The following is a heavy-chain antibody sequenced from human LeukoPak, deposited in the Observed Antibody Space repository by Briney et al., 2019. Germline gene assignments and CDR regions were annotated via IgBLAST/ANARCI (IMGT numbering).Heavy chain of an antibody. CDR1: GFNFRAYW. CDR2: ISNSGTYK. D-gene: IGHD3-10*01. Sequence: GGSLRLSCTTSGFNFRAYWMGWVRQAPGKGLEWVSSISNSGTYKYYADSVKGRFTISRDNAQNSLYLQMNSLRAEDTAVYYCARDNKPYYYGSDSPDPYYYYGMDVWGQGTTVTVSS. CDR3: ARDNKPYYYGSDSPDPYYYYGMDV. V-gene: IGHV3-21*01. J-gene: IGHJ6*02.